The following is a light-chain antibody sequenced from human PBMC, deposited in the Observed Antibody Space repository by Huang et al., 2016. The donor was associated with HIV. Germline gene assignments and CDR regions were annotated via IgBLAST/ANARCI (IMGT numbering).Light chain of an antibody. CDR3: QQSYRTPRT. CDR1: QAIDKY. CDR2: GAS. V-gene: IGKV1-39*01. J-gene: IGKJ2*01. Sequence: DIQMTQFPTFLSASVEDRVTITCRAGQAIDKYLNWYQQKSGRAPRLLIYGASKLQSWVPSRFSGRASGTHFSLTINSLQPDDSAIYYCQQSYRTPRTFGQGTNLEI.